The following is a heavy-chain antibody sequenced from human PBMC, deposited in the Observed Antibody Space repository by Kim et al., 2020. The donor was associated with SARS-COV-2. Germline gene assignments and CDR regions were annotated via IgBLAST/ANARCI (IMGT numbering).Heavy chain of an antibody. J-gene: IGHJ6*02. Sequence: GKGRFTISRDNAKNTLYLQRNSLRAEDTAVYYCAKDFTGKTGMWYGMDVWGQGTTVTVSS. D-gene: IGHD3-9*01. V-gene: IGHV3-23*01. CDR3: AKDFTGKTGMWYGMDV.